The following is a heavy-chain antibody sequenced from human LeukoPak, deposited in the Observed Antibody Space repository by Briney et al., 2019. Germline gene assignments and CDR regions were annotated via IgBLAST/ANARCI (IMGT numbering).Heavy chain of an antibody. D-gene: IGHD5-18*01. CDR3: ARGVGVDAAMALDY. J-gene: IGHJ4*02. CDR1: GFTFNIYA. V-gene: IGHV3-33*01. CDR2: IYYDGSVK. Sequence: GRSLRLSCAASGFTFNIYAMHWVRQAPGQGLEWVAIIYYDGSVKYYADSVKGRFTISRDSAKNTVYLIMNRLRADDTAVYYCARGVGVDAAMALDYWGQGTLVAVSS.